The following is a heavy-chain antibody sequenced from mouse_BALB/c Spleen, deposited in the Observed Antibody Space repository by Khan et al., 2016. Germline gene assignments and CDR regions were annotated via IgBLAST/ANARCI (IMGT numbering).Heavy chain of an antibody. CDR3: ARRHGNYAFDY. D-gene: IGHD2-1*01. V-gene: IGHV2-2*02. J-gene: IGHJ2*01. CDR1: GFSLTSYG. CDR2: IWSGGST. Sequence: QVQLQQSGPGLVQPSQSLSITCTVSGFSLTSYGVHWVRQSPGKGLEWLGVIWSGGSTDYNAAFISRLSISKDNSKSQVFFKMNSLQANATAIYYCARRHGNYAFDYWGQGTTLTVSS.